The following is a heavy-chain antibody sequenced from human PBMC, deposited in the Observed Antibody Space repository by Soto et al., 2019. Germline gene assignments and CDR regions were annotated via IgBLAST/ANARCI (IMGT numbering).Heavy chain of an antibody. Sequence: QVQLVESGGGVVQPGRSLRLSCAASGFTFNNYGMHWVRQAPGKGLEWVAVISNDGRDKYSADSVKGRFTFYRDNSTNTLYLQMNSLRAEDTAVYYCAKDLEGTGSFDYWGQGTLVTVSS. D-gene: IGHD3-3*01. J-gene: IGHJ4*02. V-gene: IGHV3-30*18. CDR3: AKDLEGTGSFDY. CDR2: ISNDGRDK. CDR1: GFTFNNYG.